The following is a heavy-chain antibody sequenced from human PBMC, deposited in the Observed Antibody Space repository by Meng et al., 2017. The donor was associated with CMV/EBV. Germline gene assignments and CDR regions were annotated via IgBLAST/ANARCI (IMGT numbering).Heavy chain of an antibody. J-gene: IGHJ5*02. CDR2: IRNDGSNK. CDR1: GFIFNNYV. D-gene: IGHD1-7*01. V-gene: IGHV3-30*02. CDR3: AREADCTRTTCPPGS. Sequence: GEPLKISCAASGFIFNNYVMHWVRQAPGKGLEWVAFIRNDGSNKYYAESVKGRFTISRDNSRNTLYLQMNSLRGEDTAVYYCAREADCTRTTCPPGSWGQGTLVTVSS.